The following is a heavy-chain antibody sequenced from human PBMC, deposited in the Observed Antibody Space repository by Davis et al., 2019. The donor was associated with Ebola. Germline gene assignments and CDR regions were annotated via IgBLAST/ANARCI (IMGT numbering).Heavy chain of an antibody. CDR3: ARVWWELPFDY. CDR1: GYTFTSYG. Sequence: ASVKVSCKASGYTFTSYGISWVRQAPGQGLKWMGWINPNSGGTNYAQKFQGRVTMTRDTSISTAYMELSRLRSDDTAVYYCARVWWELPFDYWGQGTLVTVSS. CDR2: INPNSGGT. J-gene: IGHJ4*02. V-gene: IGHV1-2*02. D-gene: IGHD1-26*01.